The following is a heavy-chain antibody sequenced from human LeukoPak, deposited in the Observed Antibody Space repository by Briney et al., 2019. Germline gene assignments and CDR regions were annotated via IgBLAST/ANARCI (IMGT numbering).Heavy chain of an antibody. Sequence: GGSLRLSCAASEFTFDDYTMHWVRQAPGKGLEWVSLISWNGGSTYYADSVEGRFTISRDNSKNSLYLQMNSLRTEDTALYYCAKERGSSGYFDYWGQGSLVTVSS. D-gene: IGHD6-6*01. J-gene: IGHJ4*02. V-gene: IGHV3-43*01. CDR2: ISWNGGST. CDR3: AKERGSSGYFDY. CDR1: EFTFDDYT.